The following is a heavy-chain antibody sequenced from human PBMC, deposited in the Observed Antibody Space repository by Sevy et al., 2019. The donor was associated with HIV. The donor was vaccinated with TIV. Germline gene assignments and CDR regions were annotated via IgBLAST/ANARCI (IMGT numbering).Heavy chain of an antibody. D-gene: IGHD1-26*01. V-gene: IGHV4-59*08. CDR3: AGENAWGRGYS. Sequence: SETLSLTCTVPGGSITSLYWNWIRQPPGKGLEWIANIYYNGHINYNPSLKSRVTLSLDTSKNHFSLRLSSVTAADTAMYYCAGENAWGRGYSWGQGTLVTVSS. CDR1: GGSITSLY. CDR2: IYYNGHI. J-gene: IGHJ4*02.